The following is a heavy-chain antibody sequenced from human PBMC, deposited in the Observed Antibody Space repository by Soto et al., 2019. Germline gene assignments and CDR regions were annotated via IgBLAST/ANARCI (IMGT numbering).Heavy chain of an antibody. V-gene: IGHV1-46*03. Sequence: ASVKVSCKASGYTFTSYYMHWVRQAPGQGLEWMGIINPSGGSTSYAQKLQGRVTMTRDTSTSTVYMELSSLRSEDTAVYYCARDSNGGGFDYWGQGTLVTVSS. CDR1: GYTFTSYY. CDR3: ARDSNGGGFDY. J-gene: IGHJ4*02. D-gene: IGHD2-8*01. CDR2: INPSGGST.